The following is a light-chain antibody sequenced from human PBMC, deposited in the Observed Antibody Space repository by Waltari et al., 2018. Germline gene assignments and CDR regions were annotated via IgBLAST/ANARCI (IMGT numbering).Light chain of an antibody. CDR1: QAINTY. Sequence: DIRMTQSPSSLFASVGDRVTITCRASQAINTYLNWYQQQPGKAPKLLIYAASRLHRGVPSRFSGSGSGTDFTLTISRLQPEDFATYYCQQSYFTPRGNFGPGTRVDL. CDR2: AAS. J-gene: IGKJ3*01. V-gene: IGKV1-39*01. CDR3: QQSYFTPRGN.